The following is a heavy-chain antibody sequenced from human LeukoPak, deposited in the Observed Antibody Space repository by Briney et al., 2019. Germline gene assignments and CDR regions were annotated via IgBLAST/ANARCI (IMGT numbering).Heavy chain of an antibody. V-gene: IGHV1-69*13. CDR1: GGTFSSYA. J-gene: IGHJ4*02. Sequence: ASVKVSCKASGGTFSSYAISWVRQASGQGLEWMGGIIPIFGTANYAQKFQGRVTITADESTSTAYMELSSLRSEDTAVYYCARGGYSDYAYFDYWGQGTLVTVSS. CDR2: IIPIFGTA. D-gene: IGHD4-11*01. CDR3: ARGGYSDYAYFDY.